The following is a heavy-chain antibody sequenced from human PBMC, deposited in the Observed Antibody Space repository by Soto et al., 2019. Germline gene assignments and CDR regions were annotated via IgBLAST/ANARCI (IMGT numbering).Heavy chain of an antibody. CDR3: ARLSGYSSGYYFRPDYWYFDL. CDR1: GGSISSSSYY. Sequence: QLQLQESGPGLVKPSETLSLTCTVSGGSISSSSYYWGWIRQPPGKGLEWIGSIYYSGSTYYNPSLKSRVTISVDTSKNQFSLKLSSVTAADTAVYYCARLSGYSSGYYFRPDYWYFDLWGRGTLVTVSS. CDR2: IYYSGST. V-gene: IGHV4-39*01. D-gene: IGHD3-22*01. J-gene: IGHJ2*01.